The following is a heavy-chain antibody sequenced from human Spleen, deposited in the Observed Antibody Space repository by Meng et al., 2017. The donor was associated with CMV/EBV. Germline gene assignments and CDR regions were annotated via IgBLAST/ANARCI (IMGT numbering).Heavy chain of an antibody. J-gene: IGHJ3*02. CDR2: IKSKFDDGTA. CDR1: W. D-gene: IGHD2-8*02. CDR3: TTDQFLYCTGKRCPSYDAFDI. Sequence: WMTWVRQAPGKGLEWVGRIKSKFDDGTADYGAPVKDRFTISRDDSRNTLYLHMNSLKYEDTAVNYCTTDQFLYCTGKRCPSYDAFDIWGQGTLVPSPQ. V-gene: IGHV3-15*01.